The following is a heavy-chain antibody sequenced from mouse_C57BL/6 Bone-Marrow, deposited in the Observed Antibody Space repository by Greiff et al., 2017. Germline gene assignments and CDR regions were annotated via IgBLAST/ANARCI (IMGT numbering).Heavy chain of an antibody. J-gene: IGHJ3*01. Sequence: VQLKQSGAELVRPGASVKLSCTASGFNIKDYYMHWVKQRPEQGLEWIGRIDPEDGDTEYAPKFQGKATMTADTSSNTADLQHSILTAEYTAIYYLTANYYGRPWLAYWGQGTRVTVSA. D-gene: IGHD1-1*01. V-gene: IGHV14-1*01. CDR1: GFNIKDYY. CDR3: TANYYGRPWLAY. CDR2: IDPEDGDT.